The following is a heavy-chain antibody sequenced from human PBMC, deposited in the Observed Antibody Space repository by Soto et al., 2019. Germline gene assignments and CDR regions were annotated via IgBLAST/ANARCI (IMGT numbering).Heavy chain of an antibody. J-gene: IGHJ6*03. D-gene: IGHD2-8*01. CDR2: VSGSGGST. CDR3: AKDRSMVYASPAAVSPGYYMDD. Sequence: GGSLRLSCAASGFTFSSYAMSWVRQAPGKGLEWVSAVSGSGGSTYYADSVKGRFTISRDNSKNTLYLQMNSLRAEDTAVYYCAKDRSMVYASPAAVSPGYYMDDWGKGTTVTVSS. V-gene: IGHV3-23*01. CDR1: GFTFSSYA.